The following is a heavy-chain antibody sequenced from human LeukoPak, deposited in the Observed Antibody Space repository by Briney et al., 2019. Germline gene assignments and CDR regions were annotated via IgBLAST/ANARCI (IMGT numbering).Heavy chain of an antibody. J-gene: IGHJ5*02. Sequence: GGSLRLSCAASGFTFSSYAMSWVRQAPGKGLVWVSYISSSASTIYYADSVKGRFTISRDNAKNSLYLQMNSLRAGDTAVYYCARDLRGISFDPWGQGTLVTVSS. D-gene: IGHD2-15*01. V-gene: IGHV3-48*03. CDR2: ISSSASTI. CDR1: GFTFSSYA. CDR3: ARDLRGISFDP.